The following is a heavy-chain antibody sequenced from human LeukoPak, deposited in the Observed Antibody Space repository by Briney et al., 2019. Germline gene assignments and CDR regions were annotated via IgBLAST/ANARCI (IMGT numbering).Heavy chain of an antibody. CDR3: AKGYCSGGSCYSGFDY. CDR2: IYYSGST. CDR1: GGSISSYY. V-gene: IGHV4-59*12. J-gene: IGHJ4*02. Sequence: SETLSLTCTVSGGSISSYYWSWIRQPPGKGLEWIGYIYYSGSTNYNPSLKSRVTISVDTSKNQFSLKLSSVAAADTAVYYCAKGYCSGGSCYSGFDYWGQGTLVTVSS. D-gene: IGHD2-15*01.